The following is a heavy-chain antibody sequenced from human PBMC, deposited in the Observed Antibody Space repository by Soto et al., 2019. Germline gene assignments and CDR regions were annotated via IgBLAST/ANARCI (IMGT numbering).Heavy chain of an antibody. Sequence: EVQLLESGGGLVQPGGSLRLSCAASGFTSSSSAMIWVRQAPGKGLEWVSAISGSGDKTYYADSVEGRFTISIDNSKNTLYWQMNSLIAEDTAVYYSSRDAAWTAVTTVSGIFDYWGEGTLVTFSA. J-gene: IGHJ4*02. CDR1: GFTSSSSA. D-gene: IGHD1-26*01. CDR3: SRDAAWTAVTTVSGIFDY. CDR2: ISGSGDKT. V-gene: IGHV3-23*01.